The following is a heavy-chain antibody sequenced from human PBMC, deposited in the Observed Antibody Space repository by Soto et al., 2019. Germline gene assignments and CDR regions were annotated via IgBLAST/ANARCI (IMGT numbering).Heavy chain of an antibody. D-gene: IGHD2-2*01. CDR1: GFTFSSYA. J-gene: IGHJ4*02. Sequence: EVQLLESGGGLVQPGGSLRLSCAASGFTFSSYAMSWVRQAPGKGLEWVSAISGSGGSTYYADSVEGRFTISRDNSKNTLDLQMNSLRAEDTAVYYCAKDYCSSTSCYLYYFDYWGQGTLVTVSS. CDR2: ISGSGGST. V-gene: IGHV3-23*01. CDR3: AKDYCSSTSCYLYYFDY.